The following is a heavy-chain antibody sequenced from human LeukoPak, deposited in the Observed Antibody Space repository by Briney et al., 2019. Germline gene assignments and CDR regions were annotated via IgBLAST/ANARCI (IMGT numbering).Heavy chain of an antibody. CDR2: ISSSSSYI. CDR1: GFPFTSGFTFSVDY. Sequence: GGSLRLSCAASGFPFTSGFTFSVDYMSWIRQAPGKGLEWVSSISSSSSYIYYADSVKGRFNISRDNAKNSLYLQMNSLRAEDTAVYYCARDGYSSGWYVYWGRGTLVTVSS. V-gene: IGHV3-11*06. CDR3: ARDGYSSGWYVY. J-gene: IGHJ4*02. D-gene: IGHD6-19*01.